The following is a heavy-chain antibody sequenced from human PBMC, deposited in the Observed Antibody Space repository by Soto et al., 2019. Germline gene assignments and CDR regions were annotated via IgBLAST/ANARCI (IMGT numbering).Heavy chain of an antibody. D-gene: IGHD4-17*01. J-gene: IGHJ5*02. CDR2: INGDGSDT. CDR3: ARDQTTGDWFDA. V-gene: IGHV3-74*03. CDR1: GFAFNNYW. Sequence: EVQLVESGGGLVQPGGSLRLSCGASGFAFNNYWMHWVHQDPEKGLVWVSRINGDGSDTKYADSVKGRFTISRDNAKKTVYLQMNSLRAEDTAVYYCARDQTTGDWFDAWGQGTLVTVSS.